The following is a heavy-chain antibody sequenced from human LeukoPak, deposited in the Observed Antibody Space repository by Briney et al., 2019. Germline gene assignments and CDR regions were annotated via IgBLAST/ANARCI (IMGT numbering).Heavy chain of an antibody. CDR1: GFTSSCFG. CDR2: ISYDGSNK. V-gene: IGHV3-30*18. Sequence: TLYCAASGFTSSCFGVVGVSQAPGKGLEGVAVISYDGSNKYYADSEKGRFTISRDNSKNTLYLQMTSLRAEDTAVYYCAKGYCGGDCYLEYYFDYWGQGTLVTVSS. CDR3: AKGYCGGDCYLEYYFDY. J-gene: IGHJ4*02. D-gene: IGHD2-21*02.